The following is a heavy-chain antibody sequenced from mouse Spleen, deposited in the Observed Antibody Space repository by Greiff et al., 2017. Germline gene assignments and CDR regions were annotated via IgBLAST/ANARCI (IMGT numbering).Heavy chain of an antibody. CDR3: ARDPNDGYYAMDY. V-gene: IGHV5-16*01. CDR2: INYDGSST. J-gene: IGHJ4*01. D-gene: IGHD2-3*01. CDR1: GFTFSDYY. Sequence: EVQLVESEGGLVQPGSSMKLSCTASGFTFSDYYMAWVRQVPEKGLEWVANINYDGSSTYYLDSLKSRFIISRDNAKNILYLQMSSLKSEDTATYYCARDPNDGYYAMDYWGQGTSVTVSS.